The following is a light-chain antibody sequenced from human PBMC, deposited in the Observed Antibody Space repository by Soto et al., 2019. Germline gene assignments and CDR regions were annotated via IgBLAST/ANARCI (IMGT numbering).Light chain of an antibody. V-gene: IGLV6-57*02. J-gene: IGLJ2*01. CDR2: EDN. Sequence: NFMLAQPHSVSESPGKTVTISCTGSSGTVVTNYVQWYQQRPGSAPTTVIYEDNQRPSGVPDQFSGSIDRSSNSASLTISGLKTEDGADYYCQSSDSRNHVVFGGGTKLTVL. CDR1: SGTVVTNY. CDR3: QSSDSRNHVV.